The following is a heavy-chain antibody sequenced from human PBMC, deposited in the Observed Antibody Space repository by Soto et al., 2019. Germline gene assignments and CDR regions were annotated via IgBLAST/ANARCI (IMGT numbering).Heavy chain of an antibody. V-gene: IGHV3-74*01. J-gene: IGHJ4*02. D-gene: IGHD2-15*01. CDR1: GFTFSSYW. Sequence: EVQLVESWGGLVQPGGSLRLSCAASGFTFSSYWMHWVRQAPGKGLVWVSRINSDGSSTSYADSVKGRFTISRDNAKNTLYLQMNSLRAEDTAVYYCVRTSLVVAAATREDYWGQGTLVTVSS. CDR3: VRTSLVVAAATREDY. CDR2: INSDGSST.